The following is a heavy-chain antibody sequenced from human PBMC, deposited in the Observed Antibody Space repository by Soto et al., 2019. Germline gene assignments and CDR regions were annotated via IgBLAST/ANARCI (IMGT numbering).Heavy chain of an antibody. CDR3: ARVAPRTRYFDWLFFDY. J-gene: IGHJ4*02. D-gene: IGHD3-9*01. V-gene: IGHV3-64*01. CDR2: ISSNGGST. Sequence: GGSLRLSCAASGFTFSSYAMHWVRQAPGKGLEYVSAISSNGGSTYYANSVKGRFTISRDNSKNTLYLQMGSLRAEDMAVYYCARVAPRTRYFDWLFFDYWGQGTLVTVSS. CDR1: GFTFSSYA.